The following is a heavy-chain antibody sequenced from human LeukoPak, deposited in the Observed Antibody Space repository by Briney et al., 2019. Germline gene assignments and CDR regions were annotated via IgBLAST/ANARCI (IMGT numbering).Heavy chain of an antibody. J-gene: IGHJ4*02. V-gene: IGHV3-11*01. CDR2: ISRSGSTK. CDR1: GFTFSDYN. D-gene: IGHD1-26*01. Sequence: GGSLRLSCAASGFTFSDYNMRWIRQAPGKGLEWVSSISRSGSTKYYADSVKGRFTISRDNAKNSLFLQMNSLRAEDTAVYYCARRRGSYSDDYWGQGTLVTVSS. CDR3: ARRRGSYSDDY.